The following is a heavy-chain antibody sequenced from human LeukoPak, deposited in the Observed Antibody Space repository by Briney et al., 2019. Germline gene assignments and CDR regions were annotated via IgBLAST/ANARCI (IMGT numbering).Heavy chain of an antibody. V-gene: IGHV3-30*04. Sequence: GGSLRLSCAASGFTFSSYAMHWVRQAPGKGLEWVAVISYDGSNKYYADSVKGRFTISRDNSKNTLYLQMNSLRAEDTAVYYCARDSGSCYDFDYWGQGTLVTVSS. J-gene: IGHJ4*02. CDR2: ISYDGSNK. D-gene: IGHD1-26*01. CDR3: ARDSGSCYDFDY. CDR1: GFTFSSYA.